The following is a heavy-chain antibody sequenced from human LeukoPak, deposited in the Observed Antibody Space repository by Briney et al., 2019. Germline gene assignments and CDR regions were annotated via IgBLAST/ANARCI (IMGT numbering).Heavy chain of an antibody. Sequence: SETLSLTCTVSGGAVSSDNYYWSWIRQPPGKGLEWLGYIYSSGSTNYNPSLKSRVTISVDTSKNQFSLKLTSVTAADTAVYSCARIPNFYVSGTSYRYYIDYWGRGTLVTVSS. D-gene: IGHD3-10*01. CDR1: GGAVSSDNYY. V-gene: IGHV4-61*01. J-gene: IGHJ4*02. CDR3: ARIPNFYVSGTSYRYYIDY. CDR2: IYSSGST.